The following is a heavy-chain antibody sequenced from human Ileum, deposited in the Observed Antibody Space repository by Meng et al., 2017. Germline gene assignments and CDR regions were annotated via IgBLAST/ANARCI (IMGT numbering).Heavy chain of an antibody. CDR3: AREKGSSGRAGWFDP. V-gene: IGHV3-30*07. D-gene: IGHD6-19*01. CDR2: ISDDGHST. Sequence: GGSLRLSCVASAFTFTKQHMHWVRQAPGRGLEWVAGISDDGHSTYYADSVKGRFTISRDNSKKVVYIQIDGLTIDDAGVYYCAREKGSSGRAGWFDPWGQGTLVTVSS. J-gene: IGHJ5*02. CDR1: AFTFTKQH.